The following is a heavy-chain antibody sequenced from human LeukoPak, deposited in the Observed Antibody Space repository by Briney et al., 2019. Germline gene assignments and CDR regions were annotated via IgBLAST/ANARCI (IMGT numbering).Heavy chain of an antibody. CDR1: GYTFTSYG. D-gene: IGHD3-3*01. V-gene: IGHV1-18*01. J-gene: IGHJ6*03. CDR2: ISAYNGNT. Sequence: ASVKVSCKASGYTFTSYGISWVRQAPGQGLEWMGWISAYNGNTNYAQKLQGRVTMTTDTSTSTAYMELRSLRSEDTAVYYCARGSVQVEWLFDYYYYYYMDVWGKGTTVTVSS. CDR3: ARGSVQVEWLFDYYYYYYMDV.